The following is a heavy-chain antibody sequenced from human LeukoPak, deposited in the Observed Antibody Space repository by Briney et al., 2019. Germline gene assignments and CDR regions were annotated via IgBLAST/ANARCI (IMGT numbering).Heavy chain of an antibody. Sequence: GGSLRLSCAASGFTFTKAWMSWARQAPGKGLEWVGRIKSIPDGGTTDYAAPVKGRFTVSRDDSKTTAYLQMNSLKTEDTAVYYCFTLRGGDFWGQGTLVAVSS. V-gene: IGHV3-15*01. CDR1: GFTFTKAW. CDR2: IKSIPDGGTT. J-gene: IGHJ5*01. CDR3: FTLRGGDF. D-gene: IGHD3-10*01.